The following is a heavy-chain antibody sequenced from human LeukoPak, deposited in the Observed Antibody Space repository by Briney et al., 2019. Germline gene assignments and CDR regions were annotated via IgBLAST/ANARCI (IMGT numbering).Heavy chain of an antibody. D-gene: IGHD2-21*02. CDR2: IWYDGSNK. CDR1: GFTFRNYG. Sequence: GGSLRLSCAASGFTFRNYGRNWVRRAPGKGLEGVTIIWYDGSNKYYADSVKGRFIISRDNSKNTLYLQMNSLRAEDTAVYYCATVRGCGGDCYYLDYWGQGTLVTVSS. CDR3: ATVRGCGGDCYYLDY. J-gene: IGHJ4*02. V-gene: IGHV3-33*01.